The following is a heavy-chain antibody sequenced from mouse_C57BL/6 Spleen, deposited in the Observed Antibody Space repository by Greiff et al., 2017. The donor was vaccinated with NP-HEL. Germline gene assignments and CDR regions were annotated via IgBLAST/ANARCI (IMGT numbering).Heavy chain of an antibody. V-gene: IGHV1-72*01. CDR1: GYTFTSYW. Sequence: QVQLQQPGAELVKPGASVKLSCKASGYTFTSYWMHWVKQRPGRGLEWIGRIDPNSGGTKYNEKFKGKATLTVDKPSSTASMQLSSLTSEDSAVYNGAREDDGYPRARDYWGKGTSVTVAS. CDR3: AREDDGYPRARDY. J-gene: IGHJ4*01. D-gene: IGHD2-3*01. CDR2: IDPNSGGT.